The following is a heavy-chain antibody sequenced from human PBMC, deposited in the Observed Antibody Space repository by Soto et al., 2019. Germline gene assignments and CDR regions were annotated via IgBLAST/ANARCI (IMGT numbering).Heavy chain of an antibody. Sequence: QVQLQESGPGLVKPSETLSLTCTVSGGSISNYYWSWIRQPPGKGLEWIGYIYYSGNTNYNPSLKSRVTISVDTSKNQFSLKLSSVTAADTAVYYCARQGQRGGFGNFDYWGQGTLVTVSS. J-gene: IGHJ4*02. D-gene: IGHD3-10*01. CDR1: GGSISNYY. CDR2: IYYSGNT. CDR3: ARQGQRGGFGNFDY. V-gene: IGHV4-59*08.